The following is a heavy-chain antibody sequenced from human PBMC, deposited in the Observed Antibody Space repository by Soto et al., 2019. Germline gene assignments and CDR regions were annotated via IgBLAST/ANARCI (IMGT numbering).Heavy chain of an antibody. CDR2: ISYDGSQT. CDR1: GFSFSNYA. V-gene: IGHV3-30-3*01. CDR3: ARENLADYFDY. J-gene: IGHJ4*02. Sequence: QVPLVESGGGVVQPGRSLRLSCEASGFSFSNYAVHWVRQAPGKGLEWVAMISYDGSQTYYANFVKGRFTISRDNSKNTLYLQINSLSAEDTAVYYCARENLADYFDYWGLGTLVTVSS.